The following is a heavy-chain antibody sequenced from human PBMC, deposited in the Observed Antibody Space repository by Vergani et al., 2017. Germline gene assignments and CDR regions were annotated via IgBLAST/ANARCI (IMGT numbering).Heavy chain of an antibody. CDR3: ARDPATVVTPGNNWFDP. CDR2: LKQDGTEK. Sequence: EVQMVESGGGLVQPGGSLRLSCAASGFTFSTYWMTWVRQAPGKGLEWVANLKQDGTEKHSVDSVKGRFTIFRDNTQNSLYLQMNSLRAEDTAVYYCARDPATVVTPGNNWFDPWGQGTLVTVSS. D-gene: IGHD4-23*01. V-gene: IGHV3-7*01. J-gene: IGHJ5*02. CDR1: GFTFSTYW.